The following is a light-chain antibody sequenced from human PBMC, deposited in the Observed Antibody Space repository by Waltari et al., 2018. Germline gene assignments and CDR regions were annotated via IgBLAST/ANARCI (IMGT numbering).Light chain of an antibody. CDR3: STWDDDLSGVL. Sequence: QSVLTQPPSASGTPGQWVTIPCSGSHATIGSNSVSWYQQLPGTAPRLLIPRNYHRPSGVPDRFSGSKFGTSASLAISGLRSEDEADYYCSTWDDDLSGVLFGGGTKVTVL. J-gene: IGLJ3*02. CDR1: HATIGSNS. V-gene: IGLV1-47*01. CDR2: RNY.